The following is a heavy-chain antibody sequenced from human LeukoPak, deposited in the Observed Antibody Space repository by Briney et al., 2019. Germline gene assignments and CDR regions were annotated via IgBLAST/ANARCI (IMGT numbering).Heavy chain of an antibody. V-gene: IGHV3-23*01. Sequence: GGSLRLSCVASGFTFNIYGMSWVRQAPGQGLEWVSAISGTGSNTYYADSVRGRFTISRDNSKNTIHLQMNSLRAEDTAIYFCAKDRSGWLFDYWGQGRLVTVSS. D-gene: IGHD6-19*01. CDR2: ISGTGSNT. CDR3: AKDRSGWLFDY. J-gene: IGHJ4*02. CDR1: GFTFNIYG.